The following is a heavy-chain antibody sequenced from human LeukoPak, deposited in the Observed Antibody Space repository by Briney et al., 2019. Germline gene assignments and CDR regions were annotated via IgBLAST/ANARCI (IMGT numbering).Heavy chain of an antibody. J-gene: IGHJ5*02. CDR2: IYPRDGST. D-gene: IGHD2-2*01. V-gene: IGHV1-46*01. Sequence: ASVKVSCKASGYTFTSNYIHWVRQAPGQGLEWMGMIYPRDGSTSYAQKFQGRVTVTRDTSTSTAYMELRSLRSDDTAVYYCAGDEDEEIVVVPAAIRGFDPWGQGTLVTVSS. CDR1: GYTFTSNY. CDR3: AGDEDEEIVVVPAAIRGFDP.